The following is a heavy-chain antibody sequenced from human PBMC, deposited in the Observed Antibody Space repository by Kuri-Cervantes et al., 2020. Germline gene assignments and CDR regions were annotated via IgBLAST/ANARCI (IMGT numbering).Heavy chain of an antibody. CDR1: GYTFTNYG. J-gene: IGHJ4*02. CDR3: ARDLAGDY. Sequence: ASVKVSCKASGYTFTNYGLNWVRQAPGQGLEWMGWISSYNGNTNSAQKLQGRVTMTTDTSTSTAYMELRSLRSDDMAVYYCARDLAGDYWGQGTLVTVSS. D-gene: IGHD3-10*01. V-gene: IGHV1-18*03. CDR2: ISSYNGNT.